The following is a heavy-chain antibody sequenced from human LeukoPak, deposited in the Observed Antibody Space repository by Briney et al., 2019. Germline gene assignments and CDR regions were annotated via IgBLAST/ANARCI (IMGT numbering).Heavy chain of an antibody. CDR3: ARVRGNACDY. V-gene: IGHV1-2*02. Sequence: ASVKVPCKTSGYMVSDYYMHWVRQAPGQGLEWMGWLRGDTGDTDSPQKFKGRVTMTRDTATNTAYMQLSRLTYDDTAMYFCARVRGNACDYWGQGTLVTVSS. D-gene: IGHD2-2*01. J-gene: IGHJ4*02. CDR2: LRGDTGDT. CDR1: GYMVSDYY.